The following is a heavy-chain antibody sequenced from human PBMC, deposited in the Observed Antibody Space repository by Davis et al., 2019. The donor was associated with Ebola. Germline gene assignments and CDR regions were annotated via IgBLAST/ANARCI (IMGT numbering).Heavy chain of an antibody. CDR1: GFTLSRSD. CDR3: ARDLGDYYDSSGGMDV. J-gene: IGHJ6*02. V-gene: IGHV3-13*01. CDR2: IGTAGDT. D-gene: IGHD3-22*01. Sequence: GGSLRLSCVASGFTLSRSDMHWVRQATGKGLEWVSAIGTAGDTYYPGSVKGRFTISRENAKNSLYLQMNSLRSEDTAVYYCARDLGDYYDSSGGMDVWGQGTTVTVSS.